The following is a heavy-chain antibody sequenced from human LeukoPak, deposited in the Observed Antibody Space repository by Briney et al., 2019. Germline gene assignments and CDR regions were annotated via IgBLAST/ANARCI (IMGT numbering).Heavy chain of an antibody. CDR3: ARDPIDSKTNNWFDP. D-gene: IGHD3-22*01. V-gene: IGHV3-48*01. CDR1: GFTSSSYS. Sequence: GGSLRLSCAASGFTSSSYSMNWVRQAPGKGLEWVSYISSSSSTISYADSVKGRFTISRDNAKNSLYLQMNSLRAEDTAVYYCARDPIDSKTNNWFDPWGQGTLVTVSS. CDR2: ISSSSSTI. J-gene: IGHJ5*02.